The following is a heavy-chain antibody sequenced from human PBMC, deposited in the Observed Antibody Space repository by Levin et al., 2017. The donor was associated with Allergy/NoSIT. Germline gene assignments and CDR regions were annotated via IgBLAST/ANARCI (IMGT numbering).Heavy chain of an antibody. CDR1: GGSFSGYY. Sequence: PSETLSLTCAVYGGSFSGYYWSWIRQPPGKGLEWIGEINHSGSTNYNPSLKSRVTISVDTSKNQFSLKLSSVTAADTAVYYCARVRSSGWYLGSAYYFDYWGQGTLVTVSS. J-gene: IGHJ4*02. CDR3: ARVRSSGWYLGSAYYFDY. D-gene: IGHD6-19*01. V-gene: IGHV4-34*01. CDR2: INHSGST.